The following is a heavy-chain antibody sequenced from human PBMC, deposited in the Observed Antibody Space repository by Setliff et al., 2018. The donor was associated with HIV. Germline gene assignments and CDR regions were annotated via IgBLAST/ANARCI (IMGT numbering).Heavy chain of an antibody. CDR3: ARQSVSATFDS. CDR1: GYTFTSYA. D-gene: IGHD6-19*01. J-gene: IGHJ4*02. V-gene: IGHV1-3*01. CDR2: INAGNGNT. Sequence: GASVKVSCKASGYTFTSYAMHWVRQAPGQRLEWMGWINAGNGNTKYSQKFQGRVTLTRDTSASTAYMELSSLRSEDTAIYYCARQSVSATFDSWGQGTLVTVSS.